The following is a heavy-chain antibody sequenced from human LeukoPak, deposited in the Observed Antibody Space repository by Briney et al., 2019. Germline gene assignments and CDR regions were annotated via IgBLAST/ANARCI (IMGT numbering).Heavy chain of an antibody. Sequence: GGSLRLSCAASGFTFSSYAMSWVRQAPGKGLEWVSYISSSGDNIYYADAVKGRFTISRDNAKNSLYLQMNSLRAEDTAVYYCARGFLRYSYDHWGQGTLVTVSS. CDR3: ARGFLRYSYDH. J-gene: IGHJ4*02. CDR1: GFTFSSYA. V-gene: IGHV3-48*04. CDR2: ISSSGDNI. D-gene: IGHD5-18*01.